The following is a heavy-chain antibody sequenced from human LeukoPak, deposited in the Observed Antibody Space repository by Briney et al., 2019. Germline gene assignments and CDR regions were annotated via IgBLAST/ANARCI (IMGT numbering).Heavy chain of an antibody. CDR2: ISGSGGST. CDR3: AILRGYYGSY. V-gene: IGHV3-23*01. D-gene: IGHD3-10*01. Sequence: PGGSLRLSSAAYGFTFSSYAMSWVRQAPGKGLEWVSAISGSGGSTYYADSVKGRFTISRDNSKNTLYLQMNSLRAEDTAVYYCAILRGYYGSYWGQGTLVTVSS. J-gene: IGHJ4*02. CDR1: GFTFSSYA.